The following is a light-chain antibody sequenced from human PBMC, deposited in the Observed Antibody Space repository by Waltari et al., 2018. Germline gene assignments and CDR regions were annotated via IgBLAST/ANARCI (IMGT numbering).Light chain of an antibody. CDR1: TLGSKS. CDR3: QVWDNSSDHVV. CDR2: DDS. V-gene: IGLV3-21*02. J-gene: IGLJ2*01. Sequence: SYVLTQPPSVSVAPGHTARITCGGNTLGSKSVHRYQQKPGQAPVLVVYDDSARPSGIPERFSGSNSGNTATLTISRVEAGDEADYYCQVWDNSSDHVVFGGGTNLTVL.